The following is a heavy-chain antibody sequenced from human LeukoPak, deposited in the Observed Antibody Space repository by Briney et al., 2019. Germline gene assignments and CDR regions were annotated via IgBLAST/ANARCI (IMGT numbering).Heavy chain of an antibody. CDR2: ISSSSAYI. CDR1: GFSFNSHS. D-gene: IGHD3-3*01. V-gene: IGHV3-21*01. J-gene: IGHJ4*02. CDR3: VRDFRFLEDY. Sequence: GGSLRLSCAASGFSFNSHSMTWVRQAPGKGLECVSSISSSSAYIYYTDSVKGRFTISRDNANNSLYLQMNSLRAEDTAVYYCVRDFRFLEDYWGQGTLVTVSS.